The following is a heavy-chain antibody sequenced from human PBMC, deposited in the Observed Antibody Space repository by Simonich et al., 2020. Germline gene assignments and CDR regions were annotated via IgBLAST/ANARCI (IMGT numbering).Heavy chain of an antibody. CDR2: IYSGGST. CDR1: GFTVSSNY. Sequence: EVQLVESGGGLIQPGGSLRLSCAASGFTVSSNYMSWVRRAPGRGLEWVSVIYSGGSTYYADSVKGRFTISRDNSKNTLYLQINSLRAEDTAVYYCARWTATGYYFDYWGQGTLVTVSS. D-gene: IGHD1-1*01. J-gene: IGHJ4*02. V-gene: IGHV3-53*01. CDR3: ARWTATGYYFDY.